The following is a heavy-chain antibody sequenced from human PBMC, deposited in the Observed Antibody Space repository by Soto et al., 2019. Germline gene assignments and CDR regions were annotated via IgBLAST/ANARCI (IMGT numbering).Heavy chain of an antibody. D-gene: IGHD3-16*01. J-gene: IGHJ5*02. Sequence: QVQLVESGGGLVKPGGSLRLSCGASGFTFSEHFMSWIRQAPGKGLEWISYISGGASSINYADSVKGRFTISRDNAKNSLYLQMNSLRAEDTALYYCARWRSYGGSRSFDLWGQGTLVTVSS. CDR3: ARWRSYGGSRSFDL. CDR1: GFTFSEHF. CDR2: ISGGASSI. V-gene: IGHV3-11*01.